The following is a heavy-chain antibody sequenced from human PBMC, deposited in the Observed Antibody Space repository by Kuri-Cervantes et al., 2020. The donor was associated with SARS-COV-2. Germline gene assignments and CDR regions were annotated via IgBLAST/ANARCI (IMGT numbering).Heavy chain of an antibody. V-gene: IGHV3-23*01. J-gene: IGHJ6*03. CDR1: GFTFSSYA. CDR2: ISASGGAT. CDR3: ARDPPGTVSWYYYMDV. D-gene: IGHD4-17*01. Sequence: GESLKISCAASGFTFSSYAVTWVRQAPGKGLEWVSAISASGGATYHADSVKGRFTISRDNAKNSLYLQMNSLRAEDTAVYYCARDPPGTVSWYYYMDVWGKGTTVTVSS.